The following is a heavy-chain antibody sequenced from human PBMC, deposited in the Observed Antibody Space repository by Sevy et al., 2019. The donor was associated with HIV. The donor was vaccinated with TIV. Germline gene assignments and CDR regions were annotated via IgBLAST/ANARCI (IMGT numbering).Heavy chain of an antibody. D-gene: IGHD6-13*01. CDR3: ATSQQLVDYYYMDV. Sequence: ASVKVSCKVSGYTLTELSMHWVRQAPGKGLEWMGGFDPEDGETIYAQKFQGRVTMTEDTSTDTAYMELSSLRSEDTVVYYCATSQQLVDYYYMDVWGKGTTVTVSS. J-gene: IGHJ6*03. CDR2: FDPEDGET. V-gene: IGHV1-24*01. CDR1: GYTLTELS.